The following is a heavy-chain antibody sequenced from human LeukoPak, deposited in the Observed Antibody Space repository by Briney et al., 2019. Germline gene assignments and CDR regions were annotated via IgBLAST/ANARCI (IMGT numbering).Heavy chain of an antibody. CDR1: GGSLSSYS. V-gene: IGHV4-59*01. D-gene: IGHD3-10*01. CDR2: IYYSGRT. Sequence: SETLSLTCTVSGGSLSSYSWSWIRQPPGKGLEWIGYIYYSGRTVYNPSLKSRVTISLDTSKNQFSLKLSSVTAADTAVYYCASDYGSGSYRFDFWGQGTLVSVSS. CDR3: ASDYGSGSYRFDF. J-gene: IGHJ4*02.